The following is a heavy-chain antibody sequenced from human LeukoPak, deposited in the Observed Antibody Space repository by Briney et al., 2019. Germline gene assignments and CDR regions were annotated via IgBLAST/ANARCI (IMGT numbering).Heavy chain of an antibody. CDR2: INPNSGVT. CDR1: GATFSSYT. D-gene: IGHD6-19*01. CDR3: ARGQQWLEAFDY. V-gene: IGHV1-2*02. Sequence: ASVKVSCKASGATFSSYTISWVRQAPGQGLEWMGWINPNSGVTHYPQKFQGRVTMTRDTSIRTAYLEVSSLRSDDTAVYYCARGQQWLEAFDYWGLGTLVTVSS. J-gene: IGHJ4*02.